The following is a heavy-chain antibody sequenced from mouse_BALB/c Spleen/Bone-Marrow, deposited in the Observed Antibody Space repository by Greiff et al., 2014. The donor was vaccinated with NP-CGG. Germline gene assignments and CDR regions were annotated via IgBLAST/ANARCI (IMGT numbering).Heavy chain of an antibody. D-gene: IGHD2-4*01. V-gene: IGHV2-9*02. CDR3: ARVSYPMITTVFAY. CDR2: IWAGGST. Sequence: VMLVESGPGLVAPSQSLSITCTVSGFSLTSYGVHWVRQPPGKGLEWLGVIWAGGSTNYYSAFMSRLSISKDNSKNQVFLKRNSLQTDDTAMYDCARVSYPMITTVFAYWGQGTLVTVSA. CDR1: GFSLTSYG. J-gene: IGHJ3*01.